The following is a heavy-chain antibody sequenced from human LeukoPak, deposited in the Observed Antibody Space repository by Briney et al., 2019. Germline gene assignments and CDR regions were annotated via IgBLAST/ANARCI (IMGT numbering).Heavy chain of an antibody. J-gene: IGHJ4*02. D-gene: IGHD3-9*01. CDR2: ISWNSGSI. CDR1: GFTFDDYA. CDR3: AKGRYFDWSISWSVDY. Sequence: PGRSLRLSCAASGFTFDDYAMHWVRQAPGKGLEWVSGISWNSGSIGYADSVKGRFTISRDNAKNSLYLQMNSLRAEDTALYYCAKGRYFDWSISWSVDYWGQGTLVTVSS. V-gene: IGHV3-9*01.